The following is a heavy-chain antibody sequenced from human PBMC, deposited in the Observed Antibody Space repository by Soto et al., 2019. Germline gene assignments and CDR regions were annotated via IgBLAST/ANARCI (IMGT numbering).Heavy chain of an antibody. CDR2: INSDGSST. Sequence: GGSLRLSCAASGFTFSSYWMHWVRQAPGKGLVWVSRINSDGSSTSYADSVKGRFTISRDNAKNTLYLQMNSLRAEDTAVYYCARERGLPYGMDVWGQGTTVTVSS. J-gene: IGHJ6*02. CDR1: GFTFSSYW. D-gene: IGHD3-16*01. V-gene: IGHV3-74*01. CDR3: ARERGLPYGMDV.